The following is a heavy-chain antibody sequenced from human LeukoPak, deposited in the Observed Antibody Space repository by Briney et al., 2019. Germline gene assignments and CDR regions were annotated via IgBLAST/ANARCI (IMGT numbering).Heavy chain of an antibody. D-gene: IGHD6-13*01. J-gene: IGHJ5*02. Sequence: GASVKVSCKVSGYTLTELSMHWVRQAPGKGLEWMGGYDPEDGETIYAQKFQGRVTMTEDTSTDTAYMELSSLRSEDTAVYYCATDRFGKQQLVRAWFDPWGQGTLVTVSS. CDR1: GYTLTELS. V-gene: IGHV1-24*01. CDR2: YDPEDGET. CDR3: ATDRFGKQQLVRAWFDP.